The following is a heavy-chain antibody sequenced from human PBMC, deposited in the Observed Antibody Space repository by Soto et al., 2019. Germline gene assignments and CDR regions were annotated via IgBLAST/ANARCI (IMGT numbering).Heavy chain of an antibody. V-gene: IGHV5-51*01. Sequence: EVQLVQSGAEVKKPGESLKISCKGSGYSFTSYWIGWVRQMPGKGLEWMGIIYPGDSDTRYSPSFQGQVTISADKSISTAYLQWSSLKASDTAMYYCARGDKEVVPAAIPWLSWFDPWGQGTLVTVSS. CDR2: IYPGDSDT. CDR1: GYSFTSYW. D-gene: IGHD2-2*02. CDR3: ARGDKEVVPAAIPWLSWFDP. J-gene: IGHJ5*02.